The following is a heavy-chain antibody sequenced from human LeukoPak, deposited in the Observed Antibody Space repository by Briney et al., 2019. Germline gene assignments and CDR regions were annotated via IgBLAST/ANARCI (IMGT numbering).Heavy chain of an antibody. V-gene: IGHV4-59*01. CDR1: GVSISSYY. CDR3: ARARSSGYYYGS. CDR2: IYYSGST. Sequence: PSETLSLTCTVSGVSISSYYWSWLRQPPGKGLEWVGYIYYSGSTNYNPSLKSRVTISVDTSKNQFSLKLSSVTAADTAVYYCARARSSGYYYGSWGQGTLVTVPS. J-gene: IGHJ5*02. D-gene: IGHD3-22*01.